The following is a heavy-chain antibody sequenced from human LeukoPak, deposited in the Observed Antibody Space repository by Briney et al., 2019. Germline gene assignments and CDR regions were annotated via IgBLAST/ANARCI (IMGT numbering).Heavy chain of an antibody. J-gene: IGHJ5*02. CDR3: ARSRYCSSTSCYYWFDP. CDR2: IIPIFGTA. V-gene: IGHV1-69*01. D-gene: IGHD2-2*01. Sequence: GSSVKVSCKASGGTFSSYAISWVRQAPGQGLEWMGGIIPIFGTANYAQKFQGRATITADESTSTAYMELSSLRSEDTAVYYCARSRYCSSTSCYYWFDPWGQGTLVTVSS. CDR1: GGTFSSYA.